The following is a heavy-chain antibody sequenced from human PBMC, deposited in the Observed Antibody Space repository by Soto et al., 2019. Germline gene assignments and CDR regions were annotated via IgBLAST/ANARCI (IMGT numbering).Heavy chain of an antibody. CDR2: ISYDGSNK. CDR3: ARGDEWELLRGAFDY. V-gene: IGHV3-30-3*01. D-gene: IGHD1-26*01. CDR1: GFTFSSYA. Sequence: QVQLVESGGGVVQPGRSLRLSCAASGFTFSSYAMHWVRQAPGKGLEWVAVISYDGSNKYYADSVKGRFTISRDNSKNTVYLQMDRLRAEDTAVYYCARGDEWELLRGAFDYWGQGTLVTVSS. J-gene: IGHJ4*02.